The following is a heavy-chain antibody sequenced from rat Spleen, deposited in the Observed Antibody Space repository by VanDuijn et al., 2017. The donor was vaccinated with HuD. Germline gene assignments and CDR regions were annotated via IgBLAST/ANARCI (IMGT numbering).Heavy chain of an antibody. Sequence: EVQLVKSGVGVVQPGRSMRLSCAASGFTFSHFYMAWVRKTPTTGLACIASIITVGGNTYYRDSVKGRFSISRDNAKNTLSLQMDSLRSEDTATYYCARHMAGLYVMDAWGQGASVTVSS. CDR2: IITVGGNT. V-gene: IGHV5-25*01. D-gene: IGHD1-3*01. CDR3: ARHMAGLYVMDA. J-gene: IGHJ4*01. CDR1: GFTFSHFY.